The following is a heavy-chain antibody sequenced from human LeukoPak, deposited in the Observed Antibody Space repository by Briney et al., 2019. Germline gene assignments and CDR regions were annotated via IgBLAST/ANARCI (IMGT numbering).Heavy chain of an antibody. CDR3: ARVDPGYSSSWYDY. CDR2: INPNSGGT. CDR1: GYTFTSYY. V-gene: IGHV1-2*02. J-gene: IGHJ4*02. D-gene: IGHD6-13*01. Sequence: ASVKVSCKASGYTFTSYYMHWVRQAPGQGLEWMGWINPNSGGTNYAQKFQGRVTMTRDTSISTAYMEVSRLRSDDTAVYYCARVDPGYSSSWYDYWGQGTLVTVSS.